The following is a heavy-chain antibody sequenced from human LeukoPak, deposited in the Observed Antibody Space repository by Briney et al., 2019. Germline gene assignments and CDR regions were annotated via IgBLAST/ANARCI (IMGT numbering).Heavy chain of an antibody. J-gene: IGHJ4*02. CDR1: GFTFSYYW. CDR2: IKLDGREV. V-gene: IGHV3-7*01. CDR3: ARILLGTGESSLYRPSDY. D-gene: IGHD3-16*02. Sequence: PGGSLRLSCAASGFTFSYYWRTWVRQAPGKGLEWAASIKLDGREVHYVDSVKGRFTISRDNSENSLYLQMNSLRVEDMAVYHCARILLGTGESSLYRPSDYWGQGTLVTVSS.